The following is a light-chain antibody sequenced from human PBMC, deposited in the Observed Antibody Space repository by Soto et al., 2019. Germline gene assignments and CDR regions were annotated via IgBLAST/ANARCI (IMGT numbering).Light chain of an antibody. V-gene: IGKV3-11*01. CDR3: QHGRT. Sequence: LTNSPATLSLSPGERATLSCRASRSVGSSLAWHQQKPGQAPRLLMYDVPSRATGIPARFSGSGSGTDFTLTISSLEPEDFAVYYCQHGRTFGQGTKL. J-gene: IGKJ2*01. CDR1: RSVGSS. CDR2: DVP.